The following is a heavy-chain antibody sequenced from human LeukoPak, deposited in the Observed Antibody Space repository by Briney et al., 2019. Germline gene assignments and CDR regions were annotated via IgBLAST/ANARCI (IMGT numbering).Heavy chain of an antibody. Sequence: SETLSLTCAVSGYSISSGYYWGWIRQPPGKGLEGIGSIYHRGSTYYNPSLKSRVTISVDTSKNQFSLKLSSVTAADPAVYYCAKEDSSSSNFHYWGQGTLVTVSS. CDR2: IYHRGST. CDR1: GYSISSGYY. CDR3: AKEDSSSSNFHY. V-gene: IGHV4-38-2*02. J-gene: IGHJ4*02. D-gene: IGHD6-6*01.